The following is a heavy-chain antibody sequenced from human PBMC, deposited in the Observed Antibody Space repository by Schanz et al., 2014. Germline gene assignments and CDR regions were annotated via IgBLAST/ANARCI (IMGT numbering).Heavy chain of an antibody. D-gene: IGHD6-19*01. Sequence: QVQLQESGPGLVKPSGTLSLTCAVSGGSISSSNWWSWVRQAPGKGLEWVSYISNSGTTIYYADSVKGRFIISRDNAKNSLYLQMNSLRVEDTAVYYCARDLISSGWYGWGQGTLVTVSS. V-gene: IGHV3-11*01. CDR3: ARDLISSGWYG. J-gene: IGHJ4*02. CDR2: ISNSGTTI. CDR1: GGSISSSNW.